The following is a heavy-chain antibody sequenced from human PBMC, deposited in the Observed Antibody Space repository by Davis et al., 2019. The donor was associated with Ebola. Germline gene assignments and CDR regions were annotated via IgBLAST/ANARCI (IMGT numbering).Heavy chain of an antibody. V-gene: IGHV1-46*03. CDR1: GYTFTSYY. CDR2: FNPSGGST. Sequence: SVKVSCRASGYTFTSYYMHWVRQAPGQGLEWMGIFNPSGGSTSYAQKFQGRVTVTRDTSTSTVFMELSSLRSEDTAVYYCVRGNIALVPATMGWFDPWGQGTLVTVSS. CDR3: VRGNIALVPATMGWFDP. J-gene: IGHJ5*02. D-gene: IGHD2-2*01.